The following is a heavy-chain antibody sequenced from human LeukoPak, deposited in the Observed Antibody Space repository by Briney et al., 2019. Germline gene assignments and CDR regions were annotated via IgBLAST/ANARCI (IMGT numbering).Heavy chain of an antibody. D-gene: IGHD4-23*01. CDR3: ASDRRWALIRGPLDY. J-gene: IGHJ4*02. Sequence: PGGSLRLSCAASGFTSISNSMNWVRQAPRKGLEWVSSISTSSSYIYYADSVKGRFTISRDNAKNSLYLQMNSLRAEDTAVYYCASDRRWALIRGPLDYWGQGTLVTVSS. V-gene: IGHV3-21*01. CDR1: GFTSISNS. CDR2: ISTSSSYI.